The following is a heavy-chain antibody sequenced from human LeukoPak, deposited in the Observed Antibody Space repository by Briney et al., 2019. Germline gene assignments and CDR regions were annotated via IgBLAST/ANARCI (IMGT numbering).Heavy chain of an antibody. J-gene: IGHJ4*02. Sequence: APVKVSCKASGYTFTRYDINWVRQATGQGLEWMGWMNPKSGNTGHAQKFQGRVTITRDTSISTVYMELSSLRSEDTAVYFCARVDGSADYWGQGTLVTVSS. D-gene: IGHD3-22*01. V-gene: IGHV1-8*03. CDR2: MNPKSGNT. CDR3: ARVDGSADY. CDR1: GYTFTRYD.